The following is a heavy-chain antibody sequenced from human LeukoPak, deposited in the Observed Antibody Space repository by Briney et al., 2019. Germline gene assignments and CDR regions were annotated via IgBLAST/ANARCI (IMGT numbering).Heavy chain of an antibody. CDR2: IYHSGST. V-gene: IGHV4-38-2*01. D-gene: IGHD3-10*01. CDR1: GYSISSGYY. J-gene: IGHJ4*02. Sequence: SETLSLTCAVSGYSISSGYYWGWIRQPPGKGLEWIGSIYHSGSTYYNPSLKSRVTISVDTFKNQFSRKLSSVTAADTAVYYCARGVTMVRGAAYFDYWGQGTLVTVSS. CDR3: ARGVTMVRGAAYFDY.